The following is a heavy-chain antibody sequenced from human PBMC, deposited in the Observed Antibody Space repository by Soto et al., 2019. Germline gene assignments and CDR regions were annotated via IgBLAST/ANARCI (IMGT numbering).Heavy chain of an antibody. V-gene: IGHV1-69*06. D-gene: IGHD5-18*01. Sequence: GASVKVSCKASGGTFSSYAISWVRQAPGQGLEWMGGIIPIFGTANYAQKFQGRVTITADKSTSTAYMELSSLRSEDTAVYYCARVGRGGYSYGSGYYYYGMDVGGQGTTVTGSS. CDR3: ARVGRGGYSYGSGYYYYGMDV. CDR2: IIPIFGTA. J-gene: IGHJ6*02. CDR1: GGTFSSYA.